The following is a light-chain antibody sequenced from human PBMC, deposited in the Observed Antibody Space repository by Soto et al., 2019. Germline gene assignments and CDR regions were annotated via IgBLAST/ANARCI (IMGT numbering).Light chain of an antibody. V-gene: IGKV1-5*03. Sequence: DIQMTQSPSTLSASVGDTVTITCRASQSISNWLAWYQQRPGKVPNLLIYKASSLEGGVPSRFSGSGSGTDFTLTISSLQPDDFATYYCQQYNTYPWTFGQGTRVE. J-gene: IGKJ1*01. CDR3: QQYNTYPWT. CDR2: KAS. CDR1: QSISNW.